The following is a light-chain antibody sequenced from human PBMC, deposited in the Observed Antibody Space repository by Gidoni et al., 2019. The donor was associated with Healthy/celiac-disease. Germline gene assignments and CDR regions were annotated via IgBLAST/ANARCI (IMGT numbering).Light chain of an antibody. CDR1: QSISSY. V-gene: IGKV1-39*01. CDR2: AAS. J-gene: IGKJ4*01. Sequence: IQLTESPSSLSASVGDRVTITCRASQSISSYLNWYQQKPGKAPKRLIYAASSLQSGVPSRFSGRGSGTDFTLTISSLQPEDFVTYYCQQSYSTPPLTFGGGTKVEIK. CDR3: QQSYSTPPLT.